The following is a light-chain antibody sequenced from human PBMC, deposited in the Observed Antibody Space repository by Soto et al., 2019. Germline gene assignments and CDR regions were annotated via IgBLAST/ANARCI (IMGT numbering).Light chain of an antibody. J-gene: IGKJ1*01. Sequence: EIALTQSPGTLSFSPGERATLSCTASQRVSSSYLAWYQQKPGQAPRLLIYGASSSATGIPDRFSGSGSGTDFTLTISRLEPEDFAVYDCQQYGSPPLTFGQGNKVEIK. CDR3: QQYGSPPLT. CDR2: GAS. V-gene: IGKV3-20*01. CDR1: QRVSSSY.